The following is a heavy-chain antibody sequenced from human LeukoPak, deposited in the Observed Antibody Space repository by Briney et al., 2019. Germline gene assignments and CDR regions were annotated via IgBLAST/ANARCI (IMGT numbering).Heavy chain of an antibody. CDR3: ARDSSIAARRDWFDP. D-gene: IGHD6-6*01. J-gene: IGHJ5*02. CDR1: GYSISSGYY. V-gene: IGHV4-38-2*02. Sequence: SETLSLTCTVSGYSISSGYYWGWIRQPPGKGLEWIGSIYHSGSTYYNPSLKSRVTISVDTSKNQFSLKLSSVTAADTAVYYCARDSSIAARRDWFDPWGQGTLVTVSS. CDR2: IYHSGST.